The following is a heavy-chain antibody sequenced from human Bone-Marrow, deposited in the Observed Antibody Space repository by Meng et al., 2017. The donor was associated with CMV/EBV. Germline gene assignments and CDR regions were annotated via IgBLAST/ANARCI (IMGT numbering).Heavy chain of an antibody. J-gene: IGHJ6*02. Sequence: SETLSLTCTVSGGSISSYYWSWIRQPPGKGLEWIGYIYYSGSTNYNPSLKSRVTISVDTSKNQFSLKLSSVTAADTAVYYCAREGSGSYYYYGMDVWGQGTTVTVS. CDR2: IYYSGST. CDR1: GGSISSYY. D-gene: IGHD3-10*01. CDR3: AREGSGSYYYYGMDV. V-gene: IGHV4-59*01.